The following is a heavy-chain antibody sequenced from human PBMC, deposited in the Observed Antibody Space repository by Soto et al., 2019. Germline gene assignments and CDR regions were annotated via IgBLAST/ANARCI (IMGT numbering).Heavy chain of an antibody. J-gene: IGHJ6*02. V-gene: IGHV4-39*01. CDR1: GDSITTSGYC. CDR2: IYSSGRT. D-gene: IGHD1-1*01. Sequence: SATLSLTCNVSGDSITTSGYCLDWIRQPPWKWLEWIVSIYSSGRTYYNPSLNSRVTISLDTAKNQIYLKLNSVTADDTAVHYCVRNANAHTAYYYSAMDVWGQGTTVNVSS. CDR3: VRNANAHTAYYYSAMDV.